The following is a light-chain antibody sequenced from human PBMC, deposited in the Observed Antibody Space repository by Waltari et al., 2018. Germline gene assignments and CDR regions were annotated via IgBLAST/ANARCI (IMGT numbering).Light chain of an antibody. CDR1: SSDVGSYNY. CDR3: SSYAGSNNVI. J-gene: IGLJ2*01. Sequence: QSALTQPPSASGSRGQSVTISCTGTSSDVGSYNYVSWYQQHPGKAPKLMIYEVTKRATGGPGRFPGSKSGNTASLTVSGLQAEDEADYYCSSYAGSNNVIFGGGTRLTVL. V-gene: IGLV2-8*01. CDR2: EVT.